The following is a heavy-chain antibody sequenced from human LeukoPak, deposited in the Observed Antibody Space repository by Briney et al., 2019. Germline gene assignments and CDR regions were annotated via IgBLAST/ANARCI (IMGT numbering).Heavy chain of an antibody. J-gene: IGHJ6*03. CDR2: IYYSGST. D-gene: IGHD3-10*01. Sequence: SETLSLTCTVSGGSISSSSYYWGWIRQPPGKGLEWIGSIYYSGSTYYNPSLKSRVIISVDTSKNQFSLKLSSVTAADTAVYYCARGYGSGSYYNGRLYYYMDVWGKGTTVTISS. CDR1: GGSISSSSYY. CDR3: ARGYGSGSYYNGRLYYYMDV. V-gene: IGHV4-39*07.